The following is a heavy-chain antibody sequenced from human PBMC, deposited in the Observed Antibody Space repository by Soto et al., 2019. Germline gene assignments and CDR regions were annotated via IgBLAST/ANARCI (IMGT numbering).Heavy chain of an antibody. CDR2: ISSSGGST. D-gene: IGHD3-3*01. CDR1: GFTFTNYA. J-gene: IGHJ4*02. CDR3: AKDQAGVALYYFDY. Sequence: PGGSLRLSCAASGFTFTNYAMSWVRQAPGKGLEWVSAISSSGGSTYHADSVKGRFTISRGNSKYRLYLQMNSLRAEDTAVYYCAKDQAGVALYYFDYWGQGTPVTVSS. V-gene: IGHV3-23*01.